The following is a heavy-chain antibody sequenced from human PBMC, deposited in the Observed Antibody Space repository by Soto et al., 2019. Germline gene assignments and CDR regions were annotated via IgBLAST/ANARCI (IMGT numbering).Heavy chain of an antibody. CDR1: GDSISSDY. CDR2: IYYSGST. Sequence: SETPSLTCTVSGDSISSDYWSWIRQPPGKGLEWIGYIYYSGSTNYNPSLKSRVTISVDTSKNQFSLKLSSVTAADTAVYYCARARRTMVWGVTINWFDLSGQGTLVTVSS. CDR3: ARARRTMVWGVTINWFDL. D-gene: IGHD3-10*01. J-gene: IGHJ5*02. V-gene: IGHV4-59*01.